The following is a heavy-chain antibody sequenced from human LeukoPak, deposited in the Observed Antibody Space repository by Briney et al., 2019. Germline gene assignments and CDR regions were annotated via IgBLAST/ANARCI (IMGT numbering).Heavy chain of an antibody. CDR3: ARGVRIVVVPAAIANWYYFDY. D-gene: IGHD2-2*01. V-gene: IGHV1-8*03. J-gene: IGHJ4*02. CDR1: GYTFTSYD. CDR2: MNPNSGNT. Sequence: ASVKVSCKASGYTFTSYDISWVRQATGQGLEWMGWMNPNSGNTGYAQKFQGRVTITRNTSISTAYMELSSLRSEDTAVYYCARGVRIVVVPAAIANWYYFDYWGQGTLVTVSS.